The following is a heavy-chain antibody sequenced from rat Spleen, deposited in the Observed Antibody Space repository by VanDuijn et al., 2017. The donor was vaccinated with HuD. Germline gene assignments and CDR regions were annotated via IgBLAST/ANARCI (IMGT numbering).Heavy chain of an antibody. Sequence: EVQLVESGGGLVQPGRSMKLSCAASGFTFSSFAMAWVRQAPTKGLEWVASISYDGGNTYYRDSVKGRFTISKDNAKSSLYLQMDSLRSEDTSTYYCAKEALYWGQGTLVTVSS. CDR2: ISYDGGNT. V-gene: IGHV5-20*01. J-gene: IGHJ3*01. CDR3: AKEALY. CDR1: GFTFSSFA.